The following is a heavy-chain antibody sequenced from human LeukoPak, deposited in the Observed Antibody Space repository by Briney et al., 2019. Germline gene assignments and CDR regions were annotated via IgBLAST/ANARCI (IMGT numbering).Heavy chain of an antibody. CDR2: ISYDGSNK. Sequence: PGRSLRLSCAASGFTFSSYGMHWVRQAPGKGLEWVAVISYDGSNKYYADSVKGRFTISRDNSKNTLYLQMNSLRAEDTAVYYCANDSVCSGGSCYSNYYGMDVWGKGTTVTVSS. V-gene: IGHV3-30*18. D-gene: IGHD2-15*01. J-gene: IGHJ6*04. CDR1: GFTFSSYG. CDR3: ANDSVCSGGSCYSNYYGMDV.